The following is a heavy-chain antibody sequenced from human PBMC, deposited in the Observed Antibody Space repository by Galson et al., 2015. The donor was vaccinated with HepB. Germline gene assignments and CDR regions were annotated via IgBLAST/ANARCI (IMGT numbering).Heavy chain of an antibody. CDR1: GGSISSSSYY. Sequence: TLSLTCTVSGGSISSSSYYWGWIRQPPGKGLEWIGYIYYSGSTNYNPSLKSRVTILVDTSKNQFSLKLSSVTAADTAVYYCAREGGDYYDSSGYYYSAFDIWGQGTMVTVSS. CDR2: IYYSGST. D-gene: IGHD3-22*01. J-gene: IGHJ3*02. V-gene: IGHV4-61*01. CDR3: AREGGDYYDSSGYYYSAFDI.